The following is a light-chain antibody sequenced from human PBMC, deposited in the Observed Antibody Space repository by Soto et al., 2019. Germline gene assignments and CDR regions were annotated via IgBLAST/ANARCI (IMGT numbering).Light chain of an antibody. V-gene: IGKV3-15*01. CDR3: QQYDDRPS. CDR1: QSVSSN. J-gene: IGKJ1*01. CDR2: GAS. Sequence: VMTQSPATLSVSPGERATLSCRASQSVSSNLAWYQQKPGQAPRLLIYGASTRATGIPARFSGSGAGTEFTLTISSLQSEDFAVYYCQQYDDRPSFGQGTKVEIK.